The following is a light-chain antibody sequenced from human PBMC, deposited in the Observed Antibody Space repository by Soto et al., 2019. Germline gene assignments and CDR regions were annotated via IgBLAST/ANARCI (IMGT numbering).Light chain of an antibody. CDR3: QQYNNWPPWT. Sequence: EIVLTQSPPTLSLSPGERGTLSCRASQSVSSNLAWYQQKPGQAPRLLIYGASTRATGIPARFSGSGSGTEFTLTISSLQSEDFAVYYCQQYNNWPPWTFGQGTKVDIK. CDR1: QSVSSN. CDR2: GAS. J-gene: IGKJ1*01. V-gene: IGKV3-15*01.